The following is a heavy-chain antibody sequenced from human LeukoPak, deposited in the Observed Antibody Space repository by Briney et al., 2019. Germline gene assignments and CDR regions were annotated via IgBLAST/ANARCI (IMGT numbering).Heavy chain of an antibody. Sequence: HSGGSLRLSCAASGFTFSSYVMHWVRQAPGKGLEWVAVISYDGSNKYYADSVKGRFTISRDNSKNTLYLQMNSLRAEDTAVYYCARKGPGGYSGYAYEDYFDYWGQGTLVTVSS. CDR3: ARKGPGGYSGYAYEDYFDY. D-gene: IGHD5-12*01. CDR2: ISYDGSNK. V-gene: IGHV3-30*03. J-gene: IGHJ4*02. CDR1: GFTFSSYV.